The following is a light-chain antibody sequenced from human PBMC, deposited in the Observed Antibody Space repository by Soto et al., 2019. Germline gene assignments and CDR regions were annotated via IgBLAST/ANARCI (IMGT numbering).Light chain of an antibody. V-gene: IGKV3-15*01. Sequence: EIVMTQSPATLSVSPGERATLSCRASESVGSNLAWYQQKPGQAPRLLIHGASKRATGIPARFSGSGSGTEFTLTISSLQSEDSAVYYCQQYYKWPPETFGQGTKVEIK. CDR1: ESVGSN. CDR2: GAS. CDR3: QQYYKWPPET. J-gene: IGKJ2*01.